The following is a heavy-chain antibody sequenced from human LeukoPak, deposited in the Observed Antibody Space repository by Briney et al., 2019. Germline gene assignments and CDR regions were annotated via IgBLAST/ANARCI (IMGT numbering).Heavy chain of an antibody. D-gene: IGHD4-17*01. V-gene: IGHV1-69*06. CDR3: ASYYGDYPSYYGMDV. CDR2: IIPIFGTA. CDR1: GGTFSSYA. Sequence: GASVKVSCKASGGTFSSYAISWVRQAPGQGLEWMGGIIPIFGTANYAQKFQGRVTIAADKSTSTAYMELSSLRSEDTAVYYCASYYGDYPSYYGMDVWGKGTTVTVSS. J-gene: IGHJ6*04.